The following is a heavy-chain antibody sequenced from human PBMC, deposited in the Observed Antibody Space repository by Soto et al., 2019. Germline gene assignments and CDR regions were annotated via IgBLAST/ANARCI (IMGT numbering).Heavy chain of an antibody. J-gene: IGHJ5*02. D-gene: IGHD3-10*01. CDR1: GFTFTTYA. CDR3: AKRFTWCGDLYPMWFDP. Sequence: EVQLLESGGGLVQPGGSLRLSCAASGFTFTTYAMTWVRQAPGKGLEWVSTISGSGGSTYYADFAKGRCTISRDNSKNTLYLQLNSLRAEDTALYYCAKRFTWCGDLYPMWFDPWGQGTLVTVSS. CDR2: ISGSGGST. V-gene: IGHV3-23*01.